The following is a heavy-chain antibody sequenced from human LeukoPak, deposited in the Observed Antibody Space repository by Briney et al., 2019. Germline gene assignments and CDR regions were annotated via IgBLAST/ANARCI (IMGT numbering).Heavy chain of an antibody. D-gene: IGHD5-12*01. CDR2: INHSGST. CDR3: ARERVVATIESSWFDP. CDR1: GGSFSGYY. V-gene: IGHV4-34*01. Sequence: PSETLSLTCAVYGGSFSGYYWSWIRQPPGKGLEWIGEINHSGSTNYNPSLKSRVTISVDTSKNQFSLKLSSVTAADTAVYYCARERVVATIESSWFDPWGQGTLVTVSS. J-gene: IGHJ5*02.